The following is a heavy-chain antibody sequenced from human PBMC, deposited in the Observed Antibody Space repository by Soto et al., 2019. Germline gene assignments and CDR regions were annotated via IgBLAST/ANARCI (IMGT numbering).Heavy chain of an antibody. V-gene: IGHV3-74*01. CDR3: ARGGFYGSGTYYLLQ. J-gene: IGHJ4*02. D-gene: IGHD3-10*01. CDR1: GFTFSSNW. Sequence: EVQLVESGGGLVQSGGSLRLSCAASGFTFSSNWMHWVRQAPGKGLVWVSRIDIDGSSTNYAESVKGRFTISRDNAKNSLYLQMNSLRAEDTAVYFCARGGFYGSGTYYLLQWGQGTLVTVSS. CDR2: IDIDGSST.